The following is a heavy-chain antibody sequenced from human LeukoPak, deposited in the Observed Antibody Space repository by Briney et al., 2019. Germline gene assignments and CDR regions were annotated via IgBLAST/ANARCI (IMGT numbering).Heavy chain of an antibody. CDR3: ARVAAAGTWYYGMDV. J-gene: IGHJ6*02. CDR1: GGSFSGYY. V-gene: IGHV4-34*01. D-gene: IGHD6-13*01. Sequence: SETLSLTCAVYGGSFSGYYWSWIRQPPGKGLEWIGEINHSGSTNYNPSLKSRVTISVDTSKNQFFLKLSSVTAADTAVYYCARVAAAGTWYYGMDVWGQGTTVTVSS. CDR2: INHSGST.